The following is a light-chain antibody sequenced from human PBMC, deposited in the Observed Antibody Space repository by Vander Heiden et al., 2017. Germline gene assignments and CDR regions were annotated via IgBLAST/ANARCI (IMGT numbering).Light chain of an antibody. CDR2: DDS. CDR1: NIGTKS. V-gene: IGLV3-21*02. Sequence: SHVLTTSPSASVAPGQTARITCGGNNIGTKSVHWYQQKPGQAPVLVVHDDSDRPSGIPERFSGSNSGNTATLTISRVEAGDEADYFCQVWDSSSDHVLFGGGTKVTVL. J-gene: IGLJ2*01. CDR3: QVWDSSSDHVL.